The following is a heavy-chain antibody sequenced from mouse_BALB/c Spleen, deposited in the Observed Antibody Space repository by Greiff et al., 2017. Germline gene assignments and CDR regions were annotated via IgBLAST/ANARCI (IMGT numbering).Heavy chain of an antibody. CDR2: IRLKSNNYAT. CDR3: TTFNWASYAMDY. Sequence: EVKLEESGGGLVQPGGSMKLSCVASGFTFSNYWMNWVRQSPEKGLEWVAEIRLKSNNYATHYAESVKGRFTISRDDSKSSVYLQMNNLRAEDTGIYYCTTFNWASYAMDYWGQGTSVTVSS. CDR1: GFTFSNYW. J-gene: IGHJ4*01. V-gene: IGHV6-6*02. D-gene: IGHD4-1*01.